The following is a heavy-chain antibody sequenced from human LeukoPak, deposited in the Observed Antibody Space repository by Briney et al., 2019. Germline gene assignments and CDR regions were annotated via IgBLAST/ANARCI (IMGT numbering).Heavy chain of an antibody. J-gene: IGHJ4*02. V-gene: IGHV4-59*08. Sequence: SETLSLTCTVSGGSITDYYWSWIRHSSGKGLEWIGYMFYSGSAYYSPSLKTRVTISVDTSKNQFSLKLTSVTAADTAVYYCARSTFSSNWNLWGQGTLVTVSS. CDR2: MFYSGSA. CDR1: GGSITDYY. CDR3: ARSTFSSNWNL. D-gene: IGHD6-13*01.